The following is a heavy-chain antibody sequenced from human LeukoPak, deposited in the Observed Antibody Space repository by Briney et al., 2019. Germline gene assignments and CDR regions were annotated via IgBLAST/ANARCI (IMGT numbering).Heavy chain of an antibody. D-gene: IGHD5-12*01. CDR1: GFTFSSYA. CDR3: AKEHSGYESYYYYYMDV. V-gene: IGHV3-23*01. J-gene: IGHJ6*03. CDR2: ISGSGGST. Sequence: GGSLRLSCAASGFTFSSYAMSWVRQAPGKGLEWVSAISGSGGSTYYADSVKGRFTISRDNSKNTLYLQMNSLRAEDTAVYYCAKEHSGYESYYYYYMDVWGKGTTVTISS.